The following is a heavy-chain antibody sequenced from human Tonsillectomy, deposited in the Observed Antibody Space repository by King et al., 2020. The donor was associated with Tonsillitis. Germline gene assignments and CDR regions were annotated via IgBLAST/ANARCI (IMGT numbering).Heavy chain of an antibody. J-gene: IGHJ4*02. V-gene: IGHV3-33*01. CDR3: ARDQTTEHYYFDY. CDR2: IWYDGSNK. Sequence: VQLVESGGGVVQPGRSLRLSCAASGFTFSSYGMHWVRPAPGKGLEWVAVIWYDGSNKYYADSVKGRFTISGDNSKNTLYLQMNSLRAEDTAVYYCARDQTTEHYYFDYWGQGTLVTVSS. D-gene: IGHD4-17*01. CDR1: GFTFSSYG.